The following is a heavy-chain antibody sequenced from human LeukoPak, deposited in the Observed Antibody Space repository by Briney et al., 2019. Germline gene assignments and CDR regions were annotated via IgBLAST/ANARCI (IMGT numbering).Heavy chain of an antibody. CDR2: IYTSGST. Sequence: SETLSLTCTVSGGSISSGSYYWSWIRQPAGKGLEWIERIYTSGSTNYNPSLKSRLTISVDTSKNQFSLKLNSVTAADTAGYYCARVWVVTDVYDSRGAFDIWGQGTMVSVSS. V-gene: IGHV4-61*02. CDR1: GGSISSGSYY. J-gene: IGHJ3*02. D-gene: IGHD3-22*01. CDR3: ARVWVVTDVYDSRGAFDI.